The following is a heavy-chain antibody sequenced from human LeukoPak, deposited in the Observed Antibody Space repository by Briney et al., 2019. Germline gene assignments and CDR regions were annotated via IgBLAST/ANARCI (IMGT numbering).Heavy chain of an antibody. J-gene: IGHJ4*02. CDR2: ISKSGDST. CDR1: GFTFTSYA. D-gene: IGHD5-18*01. Sequence: PGGSLRLSCAASGFTFTSYAMSWVRQAPGKGLEWVSGISKSGDSTYYADSVKGRFTISRDNSKNTLYLQMNSLRAEDTAVYYCAKGRSGGGYSYGCDYWGQGTLVTVSS. V-gene: IGHV3-23*01. CDR3: AKGRSGGGYSYGCDY.